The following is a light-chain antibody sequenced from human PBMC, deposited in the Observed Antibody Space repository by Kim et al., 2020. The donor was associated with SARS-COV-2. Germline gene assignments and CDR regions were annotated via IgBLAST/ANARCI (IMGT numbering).Light chain of an antibody. Sequence: QSALTQPPSASGSPGQSVTISCTGTSSDVGGYNYVSWYQQHPGKAPKLIIYEVSKRPSGVRDRFSGSKSGDTASLTVSGLQAEDEADYYCSSYADSNNFVFGTGTKVTVL. CDR1: SSDVGGYNY. CDR2: EVS. V-gene: IGLV2-8*01. J-gene: IGLJ1*01. CDR3: SSYADSNNFV.